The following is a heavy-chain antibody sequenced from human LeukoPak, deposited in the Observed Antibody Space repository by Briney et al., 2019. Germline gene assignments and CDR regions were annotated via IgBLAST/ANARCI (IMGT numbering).Heavy chain of an antibody. CDR2: ISYSGNT. CDR3: ARASGANRNPNFDY. D-gene: IGHD4/OR15-4a*01. V-gene: IGHV4-59*01. CDR1: GASISSYY. J-gene: IGHJ4*02. Sequence: SETLSLTCTVSGASISSYYWSWIRQPPGEGLEWIGYISYSGNTEYNSSLKSRVTISVDTSKNQFSLKLSSVTAADTAVYYCARASGANRNPNFDYWGQGTLVTVSS.